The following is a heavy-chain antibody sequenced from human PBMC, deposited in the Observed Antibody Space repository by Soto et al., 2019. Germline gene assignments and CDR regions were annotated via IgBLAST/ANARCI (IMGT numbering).Heavy chain of an antibody. D-gene: IGHD2-2*01. V-gene: IGHV1-46*01. CDR2: INPNGGST. J-gene: IGHJ5*02. CDR3: ASIEAVVVPAAIRVRTRNGVDP. CDR1: GDTFTSYY. Sequence: ASVKVSCKAPGDTFTSYYMHWVRQAPGQGLEWMGVINPNGGSTAYAQKFQGGVTMTRDTSTSTFYMQLSSLRSEDTAVYYCASIEAVVVPAAIRVRTRNGVDPWG.